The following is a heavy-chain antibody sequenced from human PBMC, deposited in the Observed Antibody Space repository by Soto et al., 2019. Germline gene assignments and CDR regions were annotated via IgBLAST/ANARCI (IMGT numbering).Heavy chain of an antibody. CDR1: GDSIRGGGHY. D-gene: IGHD7-27*01. Sequence: QVQLQESGPGLVKPSQTLSLTCSVSGDSIRGGGHYWNWIRQFPGKGLEWIGYVYHSGSTHYNPSLRGGLTISIDTSKNQLSLRLISVTAADTALYYCARDTGLAPTVWGYWGHGTQVTVSS. V-gene: IGHV4-31*03. J-gene: IGHJ4*03. CDR2: VYHSGST. CDR3: ARDTGLAPTVWGY.